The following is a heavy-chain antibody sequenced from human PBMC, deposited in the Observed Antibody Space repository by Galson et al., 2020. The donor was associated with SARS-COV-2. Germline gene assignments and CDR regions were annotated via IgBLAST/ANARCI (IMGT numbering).Heavy chain of an antibody. V-gene: IGHV4-61*08. CDR1: DDSVINEDYY. D-gene: IGHD3-9*01. Sequence: ASETLSLTCTVSDDSVINEDYYWSWIRQPPGKGLEWIGYVYHSGYSAYTKYNPSLESRATISIDTSKKQFSLKLTSVTAADTAVYFCARESKGLSEGYFDWLVVFDVWGQGLLGTVSS. CDR3: ARESKGLSEGYFDWLVVFDV. J-gene: IGHJ4*02. CDR2: VYHSGYSAYT.